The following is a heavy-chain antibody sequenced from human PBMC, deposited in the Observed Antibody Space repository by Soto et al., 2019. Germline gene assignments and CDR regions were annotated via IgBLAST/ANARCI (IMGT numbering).Heavy chain of an antibody. CDR2: ISAYNGNT. Sequence: QVQLVQSGAEVKKPGASVKVSCKASGYTFTSYGIGWVRQAHGQGLEWMGWISAYNGNTNYAQKLQGRVTMTTDTSTSTAYMEPSSLRSDDTAVYYCARDPGYCSSTSCPLARWGQGTLVTVSP. D-gene: IGHD2-2*01. J-gene: IGHJ4*02. V-gene: IGHV1-18*01. CDR3: ARDPGYCSSTSCPLAR. CDR1: GYTFTSYG.